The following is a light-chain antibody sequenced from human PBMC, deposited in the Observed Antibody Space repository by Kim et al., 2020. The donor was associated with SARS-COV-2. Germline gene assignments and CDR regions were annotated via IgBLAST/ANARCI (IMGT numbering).Light chain of an antibody. CDR3: QSYDSSLSGVV. J-gene: IGLJ2*01. V-gene: IGLV1-40*01. CDR1: SSNIGAGYD. CDR2: GNS. Sequence: RVTISCPGSSSNIGAGYDLHWYQQLPGTAPKLLIYGNSNRPSGVPDRFSGSKSGTSASLAITGLQAEDEADYYCQSYDSSLSGVVFGGGTQLTVL.